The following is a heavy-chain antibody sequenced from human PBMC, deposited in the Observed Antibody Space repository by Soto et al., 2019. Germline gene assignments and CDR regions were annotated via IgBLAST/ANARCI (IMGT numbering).Heavy chain of an antibody. CDR2: IIPIFGTA. J-gene: IGHJ4*02. CDR3: ARQVITMGMVDY. Sequence: ASVKVSCKASGGTFSSYAISWVRQAPGQGLEWMGGIIPIFGTANYAQKFQGRVTITADESTSTAYMELSSLRSEDTAVYYCARQVITMGMVDYWGQGTLVTVSS. D-gene: IGHD3-10*01. V-gene: IGHV1-69*13. CDR1: GGTFSSYA.